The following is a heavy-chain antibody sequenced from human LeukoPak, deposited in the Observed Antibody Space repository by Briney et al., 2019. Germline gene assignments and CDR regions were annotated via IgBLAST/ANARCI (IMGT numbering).Heavy chain of an antibody. Sequence: PSETLSLTCAVSGGSFRGYNWNWIRQTPGKGPEWIGEINHSGRTNYNASLKSRVTISIDTSQNQFSLKLTSVTAADTAAYYCARGPQVYCSSTTCYNYHYYVDVWGKGTTVTVSS. CDR2: INHSGRT. V-gene: IGHV4-34*01. CDR3: ARGPQVYCSSTTCYNYHYYVDV. D-gene: IGHD2-2*02. CDR1: GGSFRGYN. J-gene: IGHJ6*03.